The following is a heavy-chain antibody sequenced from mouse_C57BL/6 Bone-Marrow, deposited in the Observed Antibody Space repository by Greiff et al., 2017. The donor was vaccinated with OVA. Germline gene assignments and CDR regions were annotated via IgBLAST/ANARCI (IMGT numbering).Heavy chain of an antibody. Sequence: QVQLQQPGAELVRPGSSVKLSCKASGYTFTSYWMHWVKQRPIQGLEWIGNIDPSDSETHYNQKFKDKATLTVDKSSSTAYMQLSGLTSEDSAVYYCARSTMVYFDYWGQGTTLTVSS. J-gene: IGHJ2*01. CDR2: IDPSDSET. CDR1: GYTFTSYW. CDR3: ARSTMVYFDY. V-gene: IGHV1-52*01. D-gene: IGHD2-2*01.